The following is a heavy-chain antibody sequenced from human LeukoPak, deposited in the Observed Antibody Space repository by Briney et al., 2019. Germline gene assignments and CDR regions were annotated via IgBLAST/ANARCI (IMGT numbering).Heavy chain of an antibody. CDR3: ARGLYYGSGSYSSFDY. CDR2: IWNDGSNK. D-gene: IGHD3-10*01. J-gene: IGHJ4*02. Sequence: PGGSLRLSCAASGFTFSSYGMHWVRQAPGKGLEWVAVIWNDGSNKYYADSVKGRFTISRDNSKNTLYLQMNSLRAEDTAVYYCARGLYYGSGSYSSFDYWGQGTLVTVSS. V-gene: IGHV3-33*01. CDR1: GFTFSSYG.